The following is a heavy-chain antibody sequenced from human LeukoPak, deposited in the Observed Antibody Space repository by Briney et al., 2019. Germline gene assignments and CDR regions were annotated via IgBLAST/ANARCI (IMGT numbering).Heavy chain of an antibody. CDR1: GGSISSGGYY. CDR2: IYHSGST. V-gene: IGHV4-30-2*01. CDR3: ARAVSAHSDTMYYFDY. Sequence: SQTLSLTCTVSGGSISSGGYYWSWIRQPPGKGLEWIGYIYHSGSTYYNPSLKSRVTISVDRSKNQFSLKLSSVTAADTAVYYCARAVSAHSDTMYYFDYRGQGTLVTVSS. J-gene: IGHJ4*02. D-gene: IGHD2-21*02.